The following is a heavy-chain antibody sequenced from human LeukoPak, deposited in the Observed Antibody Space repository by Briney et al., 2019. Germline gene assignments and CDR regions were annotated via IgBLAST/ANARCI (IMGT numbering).Heavy chain of an antibody. CDR3: AREYSSGWGTRSAFDY. D-gene: IGHD6-19*01. V-gene: IGHV4-34*01. CDR1: GGSFSGYY. J-gene: IGHJ4*02. CDR2: INHSGST. Sequence: SETLSLTCAVYGGSFSGYYWSWIRQPPGKGLEWIGEINHSGSTNYNPSLKRRVTISVDTSKNQFSLKLSSVTAADTAVYYCAREYSSGWGTRSAFDYWGQGTLVTVSS.